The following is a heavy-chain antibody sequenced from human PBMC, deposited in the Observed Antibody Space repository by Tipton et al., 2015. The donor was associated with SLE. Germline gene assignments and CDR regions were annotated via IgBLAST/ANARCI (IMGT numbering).Heavy chain of an antibody. CDR3: ARTLGAIAHTVYDAFDI. V-gene: IGHV4-31*11. CDR2: IYYTMSA. D-gene: IGHD1-26*01. J-gene: IGHJ3*02. CDR1: DYSISSTYY. Sequence: TLSLTCVVSDYSISSTYYWGWIRQPPGKGLEWIGYIYYTMSAYYNPSLKSRVIISVDTSKNHFSLKLSSVTAADTAVYYCARTLGAIAHTVYDAFDIWGQGKMVTVSS.